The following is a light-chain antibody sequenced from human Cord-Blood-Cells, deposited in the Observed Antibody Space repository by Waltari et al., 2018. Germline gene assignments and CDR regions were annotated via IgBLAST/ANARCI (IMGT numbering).Light chain of an antibody. J-gene: IGLJ3*02. CDR1: STNIGRTT. CDR3: AAWDDSLNGNWV. Sequence: SVLPPPPSASGTLVQRVTISCSVCSTNIGRTTLHLYKQLPGTAPKLLIYSHMQRPSGVPDRCSGSKSGTSASLAISGLQSEDEADYYCAAWDDSLNGNWVFGGGTKLTVL. CDR2: SHM. V-gene: IGLV1-44*01.